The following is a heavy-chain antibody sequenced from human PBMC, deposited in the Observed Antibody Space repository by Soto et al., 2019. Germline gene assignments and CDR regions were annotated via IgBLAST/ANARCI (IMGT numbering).Heavy chain of an antibody. V-gene: IGHV3-23*01. D-gene: IGHD3-22*01. CDR3: TTDRYTYYYDSSGYGYVPPHFDY. Sequence: GGSLRLSCAASGFTFSSYAMSWVRQAPGKGLEWVSAISGSGGSTYYADSVKGRFTISRDNSKNTLYLQMNSLGAEDAAVYYCTTDRYTYYYDSSGYGYVPPHFDYWGQGTLVTVSS. CDR1: GFTFSSYA. CDR2: ISGSGGST. J-gene: IGHJ4*02.